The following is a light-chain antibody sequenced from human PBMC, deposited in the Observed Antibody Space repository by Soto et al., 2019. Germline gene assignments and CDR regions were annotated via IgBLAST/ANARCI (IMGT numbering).Light chain of an antibody. V-gene: IGKV3-15*01. Sequence: EMVMTQSPATLSVSPGERATFSCRASHSVNTNLAWYQLKPGQAPRLLVYGASIRATGIPARFSGSGSGTEYSLTISSLQSEDFGVYFCQQYDQWWTFGQGTKVDI. CDR1: HSVNTN. J-gene: IGKJ1*01. CDR3: QQYDQWWT. CDR2: GAS.